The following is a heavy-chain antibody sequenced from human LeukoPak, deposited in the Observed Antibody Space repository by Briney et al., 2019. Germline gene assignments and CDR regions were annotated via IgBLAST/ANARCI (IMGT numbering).Heavy chain of an antibody. V-gene: IGHV1-2*02. D-gene: IGHD6-13*01. CDR2: INPNSGGT. Sequence: GASVKVSCKASGYTFTGYYMHWVRQAPGQGLEWMGWINPNSGGTNYAQKFQGRVTMTRDTSISTAYMELSRLRSDDTAVYYCARLGQQLAHGGYYYYMDVWGKGTTVTVSS. J-gene: IGHJ6*03. CDR1: GYTFTGYY. CDR3: ARLGQQLAHGGYYYYMDV.